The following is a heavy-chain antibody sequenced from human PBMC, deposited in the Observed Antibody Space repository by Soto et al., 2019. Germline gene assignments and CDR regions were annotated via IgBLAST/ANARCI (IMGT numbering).Heavy chain of an antibody. CDR2: INPKSGDT. J-gene: IGHJ6*01. CDR3: TRSVGSYSYYGMDV. D-gene: IGHD1-26*01. CDR1: GYTLTDYF. V-gene: IGHV1-2*02. Sequence: ASVKVSCKASGYTLTDYFMHWVRQAPGQGLEWMGCINPKSGDTYYSQKFQGRVTMTRDTSFTTAYMELRRMRSDDTAMYFCTRSVGSYSYYGMDVWGQGNSVTVSS.